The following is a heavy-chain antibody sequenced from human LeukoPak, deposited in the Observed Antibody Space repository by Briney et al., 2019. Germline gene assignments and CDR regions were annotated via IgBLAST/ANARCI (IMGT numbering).Heavy chain of an antibody. CDR3: ARAPYSSSWYYFDY. Sequence: SETLSLTCVVYGGSFSAYYWTWIRQPPGKGLEWIGEITHSGSTNYNPSLKSRVTISVDTSKNQFSLKLTSVTAADTAVYYCARAPYSSSWYYFDYWGQGTLVTVSS. V-gene: IGHV4-34*01. CDR2: ITHSGST. CDR1: GGSFSAYY. D-gene: IGHD6-13*01. J-gene: IGHJ4*02.